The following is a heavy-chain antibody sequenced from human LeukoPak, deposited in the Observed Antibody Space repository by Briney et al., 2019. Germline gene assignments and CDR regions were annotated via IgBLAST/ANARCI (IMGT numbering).Heavy chain of an antibody. Sequence: SETLSLTCAVYGGSFSGYYWSWIRQPPGKGLEWIGSIYYSGSTYYNPSLKSRVTISVDTSKNQFSLRLNSVTAADTAVYYCASLDYYDSSGSSDAFDIWGQGTMVTVSS. CDR2: IYYSGST. CDR3: ASLDYYDSSGSSDAFDI. CDR1: GGSFSGYY. V-gene: IGHV4-34*01. J-gene: IGHJ3*02. D-gene: IGHD3-22*01.